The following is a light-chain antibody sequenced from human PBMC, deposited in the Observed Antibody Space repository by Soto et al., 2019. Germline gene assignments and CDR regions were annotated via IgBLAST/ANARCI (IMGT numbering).Light chain of an antibody. Sequence: DIHLTQSPSFLSASLGDRVTITSRPSQAVLDNMAWSQQTRGKPPKVXIYEESTLPSGVPSRFRGRKAGPQCTLPIDSLQPEDFEADYCQQVKTYPRTFGGGTKVDIK. CDR1: QAVLDN. J-gene: IGKJ4*01. CDR2: EES. V-gene: IGKV1-9*01. CDR3: QQVKTYPRT.